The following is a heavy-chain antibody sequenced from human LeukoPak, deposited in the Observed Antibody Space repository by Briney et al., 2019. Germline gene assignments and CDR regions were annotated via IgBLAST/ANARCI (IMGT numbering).Heavy chain of an antibody. V-gene: IGHV1-8*01. Sequence: ASVKVSRKASGYTFTSYDINWVRQATGQGLEWMGWMNPNGGNTGYAQKFQGRVTMTRNTSISTAYMELSSLRSEDTAVYYCARSLDCSGGSCYFLNYYYYGMDVWGQGTTVTVSS. CDR3: ARSLDCSGGSCYFLNYYYYGMDV. D-gene: IGHD2-15*01. CDR1: GYTFTSYD. CDR2: MNPNGGNT. J-gene: IGHJ6*02.